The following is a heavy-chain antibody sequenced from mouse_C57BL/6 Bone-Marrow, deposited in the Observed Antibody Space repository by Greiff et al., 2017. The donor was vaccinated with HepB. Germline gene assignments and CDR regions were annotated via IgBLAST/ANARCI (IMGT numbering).Heavy chain of an antibody. CDR1: GYTFPNYG. Sequence: QVHVKQSGAELVGPGTSGKFSCRASGYTFPNYGLGWAKQSPGHGLEGIGDIYPGGGYTNYNEKFKGKATLTADKSSSTAYMQFSSLTSEDSAIYYCARVGYGAMDYWGQGTSVTVSS. CDR2: IYPGGGYT. CDR3: ARVGYGAMDY. V-gene: IGHV1-63*01. J-gene: IGHJ4*01. D-gene: IGHD1-1*02.